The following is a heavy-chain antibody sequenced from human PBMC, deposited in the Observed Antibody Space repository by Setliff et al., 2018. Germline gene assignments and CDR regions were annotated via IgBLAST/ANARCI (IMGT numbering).Heavy chain of an antibody. CDR2: MNPNNGNT. CDR3: ARAPPKIVVTVAALDY. J-gene: IGHJ4*02. Sequence: ASVKVSCKASGYTFTNYDINWVRQATGQGLEWMGWMNPNNGNTGYSQKFQGRVTMTRNTSTSTAYMEVSSLRSEDTAVYYCARAPPKIVVTVAALDYWGQGALVTVSS. CDR1: GYTFTNYD. V-gene: IGHV1-8*01. D-gene: IGHD2-15*01.